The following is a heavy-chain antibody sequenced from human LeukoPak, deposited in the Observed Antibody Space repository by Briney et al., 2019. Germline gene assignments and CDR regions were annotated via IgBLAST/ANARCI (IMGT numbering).Heavy chain of an antibody. J-gene: IGHJ4*02. CDR1: GGSFSGYY. Sequence: PSETLSLTCAVYGGSFSGYYWSWIRQPPGKGLEWIGEINHSGSTNYNPSLKSRVTISVDTSKNQFSLKLSSVTAADTAVYYCARGSDYYDSSGYQDYWGQGTLVTVSS. CDR3: ARGSDYYDSSGYQDY. D-gene: IGHD3-22*01. CDR2: INHSGST. V-gene: IGHV4-34*01.